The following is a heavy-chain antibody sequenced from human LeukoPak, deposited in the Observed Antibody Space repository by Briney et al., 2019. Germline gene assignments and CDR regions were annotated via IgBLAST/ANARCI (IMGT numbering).Heavy chain of an antibody. Sequence: SETLSLTCTVSGGSISSGGYYWSWIRQHPGKGLEWIGYIYYSGSTYYNPSLKSRVTISVDTSKNQFSLKLSSVTAADTAVHYCARGDYAQNWYFDLWGRGTLVTVSS. CDR2: IYYSGST. D-gene: IGHD4-17*01. V-gene: IGHV4-31*03. CDR3: ARGDYAQNWYFDL. CDR1: GGSISSGGYY. J-gene: IGHJ2*01.